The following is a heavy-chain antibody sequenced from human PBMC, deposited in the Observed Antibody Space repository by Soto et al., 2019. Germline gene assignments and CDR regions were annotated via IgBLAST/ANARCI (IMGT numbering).Heavy chain of an antibody. CDR1: GGSIGPPDW. CDR2: IYHSGTT. J-gene: IGHJ4*02. V-gene: IGHV4-4*02. D-gene: IGHD3-16*01. Sequence: QVQLQESGPGLVEPSGTLSPTCGVSGGSIGPPDWWSWVRQSPGKGLEWLGEIYHSGTTNFNPSLKSRLTMSVDKSRNQFSLNLMSVTAADTAVYYCARVGGVGSMKVFFDSWGQGILVTVTS. CDR3: ARVGGVGSMKVFFDS.